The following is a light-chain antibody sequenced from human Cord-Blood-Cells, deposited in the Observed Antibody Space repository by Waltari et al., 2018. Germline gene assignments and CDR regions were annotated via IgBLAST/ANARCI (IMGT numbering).Light chain of an antibody. V-gene: IGKV3-11*01. CDR3: QQRSNWPIT. CDR1: QSVSSY. CDR2: DAS. J-gene: IGKJ5*01. Sequence: EIVLTQSPATLSLSPGERAPLSCRASQSVSSYLAWYQQKPGQAPRLLIYDASNRATGIPARFSGSGSGTDFTLTISSLAPEDFAVYYCQQRSNWPITFGQGTRLEIK.